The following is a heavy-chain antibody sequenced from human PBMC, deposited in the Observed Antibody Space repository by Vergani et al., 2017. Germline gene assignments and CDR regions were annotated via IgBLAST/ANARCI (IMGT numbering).Heavy chain of an antibody. D-gene: IGHD4-23*01. Sequence: EVQLVESGGGLVQPGGSLRLYCAASGFTFSSYSMNWVRQAPGMGLEWVSYISSSTSTIYYADSVKGRFTISRDNAKNSLYLQMNSLRAEDTAVYYCARDLDGGKGFDYWGQGTLVTVSS. V-gene: IGHV3-48*01. J-gene: IGHJ4*02. CDR2: ISSSTSTI. CDR3: ARDLDGGKGFDY. CDR1: GFTFSSYS.